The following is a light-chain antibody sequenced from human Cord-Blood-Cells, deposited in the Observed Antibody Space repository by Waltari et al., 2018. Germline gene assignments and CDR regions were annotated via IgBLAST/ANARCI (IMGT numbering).Light chain of an antibody. CDR1: QDISNY. V-gene: IGKV1-33*01. CDR3: QQYDNLPYT. J-gene: IGKJ2*01. CDR2: DAS. Sequence: DIQMTQSPSSLSASVGDRVTITCQASQDISNYLNWYQQKPGKAPKLPIYDASNSETGVPSRFSGSGSGTDFTFTISSLQPEDIATYYCQQYDNLPYTFGQGTKLEIK.